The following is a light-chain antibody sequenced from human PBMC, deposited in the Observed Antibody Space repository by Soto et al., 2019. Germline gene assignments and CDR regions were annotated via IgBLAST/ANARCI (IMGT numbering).Light chain of an antibody. CDR3: SLYTTDSTYV. CDR1: SSDVGSYNL. J-gene: IGLJ1*01. Sequence: QSALTQPASVSGSPGQSITIPCTGTSSDVGSYNLVSWFQQHPGKVPKLMIYEVSNRPSGVPDRFSGSKSGNTASLTISGLQAEDEAEYYCSLYTTDSTYVFGTGTKVTVL. V-gene: IGLV2-14*02. CDR2: EVS.